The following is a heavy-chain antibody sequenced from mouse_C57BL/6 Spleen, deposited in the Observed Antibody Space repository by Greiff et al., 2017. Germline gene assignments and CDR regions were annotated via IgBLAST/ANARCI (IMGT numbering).Heavy chain of an antibody. CDR2: ISYGGSN. CDR3: SRDDDDGRGYFDV. D-gene: IGHD2-4*01. J-gene: IGHJ1*03. V-gene: IGHV3-6*01. CDR1: GYSITSGYY. Sequence: EVKLQESGPGLVKPSQSLSLTCSVTGYSITSGYYWNWIRQFPGNKLEWMGYISYGGSNNYNPYLQNRISITRDTSKNRLFLKLNSVTTEDTATYYCSRDDDDGRGYFDVWGTGTTVTVSS.